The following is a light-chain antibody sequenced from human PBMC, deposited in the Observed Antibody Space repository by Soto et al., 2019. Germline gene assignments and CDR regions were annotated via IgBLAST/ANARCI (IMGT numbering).Light chain of an antibody. CDR3: QQYDSNPPLFT. V-gene: IGKV4-1*01. CDR1: QSVFYSPNNKNY. Sequence: DIVMTQSPDSLAVSLGERATINCKSSQSVFYSPNNKNYLAWYQQKPGQPPKLLLSWASTRESGVPDRFSGIGAGTDFAITISSLPAEDVAVYSCQQYDSNPPLFTFGPGTKVDIK. J-gene: IGKJ3*01. CDR2: WAS.